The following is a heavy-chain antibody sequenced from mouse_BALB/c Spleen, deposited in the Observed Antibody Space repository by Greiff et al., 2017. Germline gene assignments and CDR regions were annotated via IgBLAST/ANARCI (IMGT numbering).Heavy chain of an antibody. J-gene: IGHJ2*01. CDR3: AREIITATGYFDY. CDR2: INSNGGST. V-gene: IGHV5-6-2*01. Sequence: EVKLVESGGGLVKLGGSLKLSCAASGFTFSSYYMSWVRQTPEKRLELVAAINSNGGSTYYPDTVKGRFTISRDNAKNTLYLQMSSLKSEDTALYYCAREIITATGYFDYWGQGTTLTVSS. CDR1: GFTFSSYY. D-gene: IGHD1-2*01.